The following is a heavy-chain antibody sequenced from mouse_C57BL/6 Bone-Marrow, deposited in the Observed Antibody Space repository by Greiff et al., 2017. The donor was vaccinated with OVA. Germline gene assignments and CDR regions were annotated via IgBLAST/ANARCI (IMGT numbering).Heavy chain of an antibody. CDR1: GYTFTSYG. CDR3: ARSSYYGSSLSYFDY. Sequence: QVQLQQSGAELARPGASVKLSCKASGYTFTSYGISWVKQRTGQGLEWIGEIYPRSGNTYYNEKFKGKATLTADKSSSTAYLELRSLTSEDSAVYFCARSSYYGSSLSYFDYWGQGTTLTVSS. D-gene: IGHD1-1*01. CDR2: IYPRSGNT. V-gene: IGHV1-81*01. J-gene: IGHJ2*01.